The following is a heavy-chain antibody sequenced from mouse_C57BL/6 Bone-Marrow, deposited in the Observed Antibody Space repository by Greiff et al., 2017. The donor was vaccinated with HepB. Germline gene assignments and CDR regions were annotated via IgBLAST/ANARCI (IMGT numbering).Heavy chain of an antibody. CDR2: IDPSDSYT. CDR1: GYTFTSYW. Sequence: QVQLQQPGAELVKPGASVKLSCKASGYTFTSYWMQWVKQRPGQGLEWIGEIDPSDSYTNYNQKFKGKATLTVDTSSSTAYMQLSSLTSEDSAVYYCAPFYYGGAWFAYWGQGTLVTASA. CDR3: APFYYGGAWFAY. J-gene: IGHJ3*01. D-gene: IGHD2-13*01. V-gene: IGHV1-50*01.